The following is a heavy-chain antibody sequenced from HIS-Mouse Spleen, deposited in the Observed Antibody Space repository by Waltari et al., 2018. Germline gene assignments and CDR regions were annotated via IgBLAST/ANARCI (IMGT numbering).Heavy chain of an antibody. Sequence: QLQLQESGPGLGKPSETLSLTCTVSGGSISSSCYYCAWLRQPPGKGLEWIGSIYYSGSTYYNPSLKSRVTISVDTSKNQFSLKLSSVTAADTAVYYCASRYSSSSQFGYWGQGTLVTVSS. J-gene: IGHJ4*02. CDR1: GGSISSSCYY. V-gene: IGHV4-39*07. D-gene: IGHD6-6*01. CDR3: ASRYSSSSQFGY. CDR2: IYYSGST.